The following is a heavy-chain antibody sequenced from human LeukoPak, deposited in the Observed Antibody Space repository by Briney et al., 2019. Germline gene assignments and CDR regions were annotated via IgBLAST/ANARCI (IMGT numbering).Heavy chain of an antibody. D-gene: IGHD6-13*01. Sequence: GGSLRLSLSASGFNFSSHAMSWVRQAPGKGLEWVSAISGSGGSTYYADSVKGRFTISRDNSKNTLYLQMNSLRAEDTAVYYCAKYPTYSSSWTGYFQHWGQGTLVTVSS. J-gene: IGHJ1*01. CDR2: ISGSGGST. CDR1: GFNFSSHA. CDR3: AKYPTYSSSWTGYFQH. V-gene: IGHV3-23*01.